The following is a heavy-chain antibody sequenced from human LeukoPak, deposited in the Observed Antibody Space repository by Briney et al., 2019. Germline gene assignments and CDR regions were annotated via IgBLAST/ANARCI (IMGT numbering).Heavy chain of an antibody. J-gene: IGHJ5*02. CDR1: GGSISSSSYY. V-gene: IGHV4-39*07. Sequence: PSETLSLTCTVSGGSISSSSYYWGWIRQPPGKGLEWIGSIYYSGSTYYNPSLKSRVTISVDTSKNQFSLKLSSVTAADTAVYYCARDLLGGLYDSSGYYTWGQGTLVTVSS. CDR2: IYYSGST. CDR3: ARDLLGGLYDSSGYYT. D-gene: IGHD3-22*01.